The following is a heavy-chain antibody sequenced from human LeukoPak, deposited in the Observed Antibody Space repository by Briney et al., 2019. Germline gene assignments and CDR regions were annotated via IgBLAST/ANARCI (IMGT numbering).Heavy chain of an antibody. V-gene: IGHV4-4*07. Sequence: SETLSLTCTVSGGSISSYYWSWIRQPPGKGLEWIGRIYISGNTNYNPSLKSRVTMPVDLSKNQFSLNLTSVTAADTAVYYCARGVSLVYNWFDPWGQGTLVTVSS. CDR1: GGSISSYY. CDR2: IYISGNT. J-gene: IGHJ5*02. D-gene: IGHD2-8*01. CDR3: ARGVSLVYNWFDP.